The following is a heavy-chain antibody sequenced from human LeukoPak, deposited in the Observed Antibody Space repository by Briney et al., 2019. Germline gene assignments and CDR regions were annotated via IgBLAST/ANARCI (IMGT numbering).Heavy chain of an antibody. CDR3: ARPIAGAGMHAFDI. D-gene: IGHD6-13*01. J-gene: IGHJ3*02. CDR1: GFIFSDYY. CDR2: IYHSGST. Sequence: GSLRLSCAASGFIFSDYYWSWIRQPPGKGLEWIGEIYHSGSTNYNPSLKSRVTISVDTSKNQFSLKLSSVTAADTAVYYCARPIAGAGMHAFDIWGQGTMVTVSS. V-gene: IGHV4-34*01.